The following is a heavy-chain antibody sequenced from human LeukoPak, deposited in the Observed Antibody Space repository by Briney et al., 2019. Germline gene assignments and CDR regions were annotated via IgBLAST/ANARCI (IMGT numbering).Heavy chain of an antibody. V-gene: IGHV1-2*02. CDR3: AREVVGVVVAANPVDY. CDR2: ITPSSGGT. D-gene: IGHD2-15*01. J-gene: IGHJ4*02. CDR1: GYTLTDYY. Sequence: ASVKVSCKASGYTLTDYYIHWVRQAPGQGLEWMGWITPSSGGTIYAQKFQGRVTMTRDTSISTAYMELSRLRSDDTAVYYCAREVVGVVVAANPVDYWGQGTLVTVSS.